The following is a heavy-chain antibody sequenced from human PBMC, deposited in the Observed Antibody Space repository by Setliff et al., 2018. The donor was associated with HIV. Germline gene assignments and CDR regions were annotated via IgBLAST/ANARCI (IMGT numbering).Heavy chain of an antibody. Sequence: PSETLSLTCSVSGVTISSHFWTWIRQPAGKGLEWIGRAYTGGSTNYNPSLKSRVSMSVDTSKNQLSLRLSSMTAADTAVYYCARDTVGDSRVTEFDYWGQGTLVTVSS. V-gene: IGHV4-4*07. CDR2: AYTGGST. D-gene: IGHD2-21*02. J-gene: IGHJ4*02. CDR3: ARDTVGDSRVTEFDY. CDR1: GVTISSHF.